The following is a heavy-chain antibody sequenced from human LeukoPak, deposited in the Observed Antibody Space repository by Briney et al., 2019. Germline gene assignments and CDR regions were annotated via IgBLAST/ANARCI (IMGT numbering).Heavy chain of an antibody. CDR3: AIGGDSTTSCYRCFNY. CDR2: IYPDDSDT. CDR1: GYSFRNYW. Sequence: GESLKISCKGFGYSFRNYWIGWVRQMPGKGLEWMGIIYPDDSDTRYSPSFQGQVTISADMSISTAYLQWSSLKASDTAIYYCAIGGDSTTSCYRCFNYWGQGTLVTVSS. D-gene: IGHD2-2*02. V-gene: IGHV5-51*01. J-gene: IGHJ4*02.